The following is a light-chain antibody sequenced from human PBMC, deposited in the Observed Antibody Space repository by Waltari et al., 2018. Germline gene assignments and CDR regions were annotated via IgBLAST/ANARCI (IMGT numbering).Light chain of an antibody. V-gene: IGKV1-5*03. Sequence: DIQMTQSPSTLSASVGDRGTTTCRASQSIMSWLAWYQQKPGKAPKVLIFKASTLKTGVPSRFSGGGSGTEFTLTISSLQPDDFATYYCQQYNTYSWLSFGGGTKVEIK. CDR3: QQYNTYSWLS. CDR2: KAS. CDR1: QSIMSW. J-gene: IGKJ4*01.